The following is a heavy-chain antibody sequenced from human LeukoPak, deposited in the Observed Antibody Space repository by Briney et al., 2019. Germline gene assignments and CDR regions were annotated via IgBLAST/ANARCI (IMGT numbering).Heavy chain of an antibody. V-gene: IGHV3-23*01. CDR3: AKMTPSPEPYGSGSYYSRYFDY. J-gene: IGHJ4*02. Sequence: PGGSLRLSCAASGFTFSSYAMSWVRQAPGKGLEWVSAISGSGGSTYYADSVKGRFTISRDNSKNTLYVQMNSLRAEDTDVYYCAKMTPSPEPYGSGSYYSRYFDYWGQGTLVTVSS. CDR2: ISGSGGST. CDR1: GFTFSSYA. D-gene: IGHD3-10*01.